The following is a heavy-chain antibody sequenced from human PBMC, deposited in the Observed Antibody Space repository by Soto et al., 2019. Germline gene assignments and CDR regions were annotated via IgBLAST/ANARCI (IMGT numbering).Heavy chain of an antibody. D-gene: IGHD6-13*01. Sequence: GGSLRLSCAASGFTFTKSGMSWVRQAPGKGLEWVAGIGGSGRKTYYADSVKGRFSISRDNSKNSLFLQMNSLSAGDTAIYYCAKDGLSDSPSAIDYWGLGTLVTVSS. CDR3: AKDGLSDSPSAIDY. CDR1: GFTFTKSG. CDR2: IGGSGRKT. V-gene: IGHV3-23*01. J-gene: IGHJ4*02.